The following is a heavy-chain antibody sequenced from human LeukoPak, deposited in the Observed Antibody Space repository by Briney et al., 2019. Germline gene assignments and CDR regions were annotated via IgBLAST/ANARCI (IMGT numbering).Heavy chain of an antibody. Sequence: QPGGSLRLSCVVSGFTFSSYWMHWVRQAPGKGLVWVSRTNTDGSSTKYADSVKGRFSISRDNAKNTLYLQMDSLRAEDTAVYYCARAQLYYHGSGSYYTPTDYWGQGTLVAVSS. J-gene: IGHJ4*02. D-gene: IGHD3-10*01. CDR3: ARAQLYYHGSGSYYTPTDY. CDR2: TNTDGSST. V-gene: IGHV3-74*01. CDR1: GFTFSSYW.